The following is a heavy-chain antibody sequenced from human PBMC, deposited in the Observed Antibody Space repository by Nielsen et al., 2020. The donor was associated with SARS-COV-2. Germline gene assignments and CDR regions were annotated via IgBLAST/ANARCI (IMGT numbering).Heavy chain of an antibody. J-gene: IGHJ6*03. CDR2: ISSSSSYT. Sequence: GESLKISCAASGFTFSDYYMSWIRQAPGKGLEWVSYISSSSSYTNYADSVKGRFTISRDNAKNSLYLQMNSLRAEDTAVYYCARWGAADRYYYYYMDVWGKGTTVTVSS. CDR1: GFTFSDYY. CDR3: ARWGAADRYYYYYMDV. V-gene: IGHV3-11*06. D-gene: IGHD6-13*01.